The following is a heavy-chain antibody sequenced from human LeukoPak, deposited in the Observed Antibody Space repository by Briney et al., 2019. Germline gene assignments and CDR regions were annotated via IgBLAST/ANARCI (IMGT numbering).Heavy chain of an antibody. V-gene: IGHV3-30*02. D-gene: IGHD3-10*01. CDR3: AKDLYYYGSGSFSR. CDR1: GFNFSSYG. J-gene: IGHJ4*02. CDR2: IRYDGSNK. Sequence: GGSLRLSCAASGFNFSSYGMHWVRQAPGKGLEWVAFIRYDGSNKYYADSVKGRFTISRDNSKNTLYLQMNSLRAEDTAVYYCAKDLYYYGSGSFSRWGQGTLVTVSS.